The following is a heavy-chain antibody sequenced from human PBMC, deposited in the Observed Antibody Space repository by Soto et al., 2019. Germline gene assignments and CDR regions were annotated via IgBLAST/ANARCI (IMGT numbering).Heavy chain of an antibody. CDR3: AKDINSDYYDSGGYSSYAFDI. V-gene: IGHV3-23*01. D-gene: IGHD3-22*01. CDR1: GFTFSSYA. Sequence: EVQLLESGGGLVQQRGSLRLSCAASGFTFSSYAMSWVRQAPGKGLEWVSGISGSGGSTYYADSVKGRFTISRDNSKNTLSLQMNSLRAEHTAVYYCAKDINSDYYDSGGYSSYAFDIWGQGTMVTVSS. J-gene: IGHJ3*02. CDR2: ISGSGGST.